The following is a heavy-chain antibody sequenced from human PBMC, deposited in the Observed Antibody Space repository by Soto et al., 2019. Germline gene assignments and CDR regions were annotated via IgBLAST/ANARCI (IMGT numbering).Heavy chain of an antibody. Sequence: EAQMLESGGDLVQPGGSLRLSCAASGFSFSKFAMNWVRLPPGKGLEWVSGISDSGHNVVYADSVRGRFTISRDNSKSILYLQMDRLTVADSAVYYCAKQFVDVWGQGTTVTVAS. CDR1: GFSFSKFA. CDR3: AKQFVDV. V-gene: IGHV3-23*01. CDR2: ISDSGHNV. J-gene: IGHJ6*02.